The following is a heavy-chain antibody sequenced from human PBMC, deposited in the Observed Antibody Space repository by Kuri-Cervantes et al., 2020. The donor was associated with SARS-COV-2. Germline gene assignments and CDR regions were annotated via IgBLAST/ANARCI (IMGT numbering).Heavy chain of an antibody. CDR2: INHSGST. J-gene: IGHJ4*02. V-gene: IGHV4-34*01. D-gene: IGHD6-13*01. CDR3: FSWFFGN. Sequence: SETLSLTCAVYGGSFSDYYWSWVRQPPGKGLEWIGEINHSGSTNYNPSLKSRVTISVDTSRNQFFLKLSSVTAADTAVYYCFSWFFGNWGQGTLVTVSS. CDR1: GGSFSDYY.